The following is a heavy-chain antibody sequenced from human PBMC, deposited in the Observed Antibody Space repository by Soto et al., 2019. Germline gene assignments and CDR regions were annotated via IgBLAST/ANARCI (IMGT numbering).Heavy chain of an antibody. Sequence: ASVKVSCKASGYTFTSYAMHWVRQAPGQRLEWMRWINAGNGNTKYSQKFQGRVTITRDTSASTAYMELSSLRSEDTAVYYCAREGGFLEWLRRYYYGMDVWGQGTTVTVS. CDR2: INAGNGNT. V-gene: IGHV1-3*01. CDR1: GYTFTSYA. D-gene: IGHD3-3*01. J-gene: IGHJ6*02. CDR3: AREGGFLEWLRRYYYGMDV.